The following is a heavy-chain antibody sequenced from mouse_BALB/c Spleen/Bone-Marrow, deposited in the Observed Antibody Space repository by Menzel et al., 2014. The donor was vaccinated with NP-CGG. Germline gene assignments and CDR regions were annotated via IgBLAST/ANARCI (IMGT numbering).Heavy chain of an antibody. CDR3: ARQGYYGYCAY. D-gene: IGHD1-2*01. CDR1: GFDFSRYW. J-gene: IGHJ3*01. V-gene: IGHV4-1*02. Sequence: EVQRVESGGGLVQPGGSLKLSCAASGFDFSRYWMSWVRQAPGKGPEWIGEINPDSSTINYTPSLKDKFIISRDNAKNTLYLQMSKVRSEDTALYYCARQGYYGYCAYWGQGTLVAVSA. CDR2: INPDSSTI.